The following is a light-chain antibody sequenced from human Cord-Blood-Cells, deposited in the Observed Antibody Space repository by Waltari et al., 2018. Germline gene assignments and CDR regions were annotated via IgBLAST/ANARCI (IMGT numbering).Light chain of an antibody. J-gene: IGLJ2*01. CDR2: EVS. CDR3: SSYAGSNKV. CDR1: SSDVGGYNY. Sequence: QSALTQPPSASGSPGQSVTISCTGTSSDVGGYNYVPWYQQHPGKAPKLMIYEVSKRPPGVPDRFPGSKSGHTASLTVSGLQAEDEADYYCSSYAGSNKVFGGGTKLTVL. V-gene: IGLV2-8*01.